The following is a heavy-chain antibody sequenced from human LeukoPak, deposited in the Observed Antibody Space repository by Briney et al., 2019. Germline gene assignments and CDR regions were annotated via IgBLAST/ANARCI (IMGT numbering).Heavy chain of an antibody. V-gene: IGHV1-2*02. CDR3: AALGYCSGGSCYLNFDY. J-gene: IGHJ4*02. CDR2: IDPNSGGT. CDR1: GYTFTGYY. Sequence: GASVKVSCKASGYTFTGYYMHWVRQVPGQGLEWMGWIDPNSGGTDFAQKFQGRVTMTRDTSISTAYMELSRLRSDDTAVYYCAALGYCSGGSCYLNFDYWGQGTLVTVSS. D-gene: IGHD2-15*01.